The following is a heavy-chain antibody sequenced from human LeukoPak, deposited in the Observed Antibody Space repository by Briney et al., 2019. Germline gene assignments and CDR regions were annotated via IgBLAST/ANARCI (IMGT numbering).Heavy chain of an antibody. CDR1: GGSFSGYY. Sequence: PSGTLSLTCAVSGGSFSGYYWSWVRQPLGKGLEWVAEINHSGSTNYNPSLKSRVTISVDTSKNQFSLKLSSVTAADTAVYYCPSWRTGDYSNWFDPWGQGTLVTVSS. CDR2: INHSGST. D-gene: IGHD4-17*01. CDR3: PSWRTGDYSNWFDP. J-gene: IGHJ5*02. V-gene: IGHV4-34*01.